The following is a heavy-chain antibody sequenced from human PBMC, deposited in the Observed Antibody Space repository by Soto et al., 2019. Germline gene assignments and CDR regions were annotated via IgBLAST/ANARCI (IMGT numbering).Heavy chain of an antibody. CDR3: GYCSSTSCYLRVYYFDY. D-gene: IGHD2-2*01. CDR1: GFTFSSYA. Sequence: GGSLRLSCAASGFTFSSYAMSWVRQAPGKGLEWVSAISGSGGSTYYADSVKGRFTISRDNSKNTLYLQMNSLRAEDTAVYYCGYCSSTSCYLRVYYFDYWGQGTLVTVSS. V-gene: IGHV3-23*01. J-gene: IGHJ4*02. CDR2: ISGSGGST.